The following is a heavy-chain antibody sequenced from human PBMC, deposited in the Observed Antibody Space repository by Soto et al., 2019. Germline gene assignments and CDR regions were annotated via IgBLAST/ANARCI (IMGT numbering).Heavy chain of an antibody. CDR2: IYYSGST. D-gene: IGHD3-10*01. V-gene: IGHV4-61*08. J-gene: IGHJ6*02. CDR1: GGSISSGDYY. CDR3: ARDEDEWGFGRPNGMDV. Sequence: PSETLSLTCTVSGGSISSGDYYWSWIRQPPGKGLEWIGYIYYSGSTNYNPSLKSRVTISVDTSKNQFSLKLSSVTAADTAVYYCARDEDEWGFGRPNGMDVWGQGTTVTVSS.